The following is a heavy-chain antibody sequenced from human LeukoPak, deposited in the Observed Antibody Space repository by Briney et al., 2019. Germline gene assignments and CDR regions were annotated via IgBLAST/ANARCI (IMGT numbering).Heavy chain of an antibody. D-gene: IGHD2/OR15-2a*01. J-gene: IGHJ4*02. Sequence: PSETLSLTCAVSGVSIIGSDWWSWVRQPPGKGLEWIGETRDDGYTNYNPSLKIQVTISVDRSKNQFSLNLNSVTAADTAVYYCAQSTASYRAHGYWGQGILVTVSS. CDR2: TRDDGYT. V-gene: IGHV4-4*02. CDR3: AQSTASYRAHGY. CDR1: GVSIIGSDW.